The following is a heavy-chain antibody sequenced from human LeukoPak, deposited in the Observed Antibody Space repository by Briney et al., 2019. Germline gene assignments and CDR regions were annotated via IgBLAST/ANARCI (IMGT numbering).Heavy chain of an antibody. J-gene: IGHJ4*02. Sequence: ASVKVSCEASRYTFSDYYIHWVRQAPGQGLELMGWINPNTGGTNYAQKFQGRVTMTKDTPIRTAYMELSRLKSDDTAVYYCALSDCSTGTCYNYWGQGTLVTVSS. CDR3: ALSDCSTGTCYNY. V-gene: IGHV1-2*02. D-gene: IGHD2-15*01. CDR2: INPNTGGT. CDR1: RYTFSDYY.